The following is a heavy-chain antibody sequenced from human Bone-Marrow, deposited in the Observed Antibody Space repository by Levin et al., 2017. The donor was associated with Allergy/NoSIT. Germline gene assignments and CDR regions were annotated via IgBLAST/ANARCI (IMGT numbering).Heavy chain of an antibody. CDR3: TSGDYDFWSGDYSFEC. D-gene: IGHD3-3*01. J-gene: IGHJ4*02. CDR2: IKTNADGGTI. Sequence: GGSLRLSCGASGFTFNNAWMNWVRQAPGKGLEWVGLIKTNADGGTIDYSAPVKGRFTISRDDTTNTLYLQMNSLKPEDTAVYYCTSGDYDFWSGDYSFECWGQGTLVTVSS. V-gene: IGHV3-15*01. CDR1: GFTFNNAW.